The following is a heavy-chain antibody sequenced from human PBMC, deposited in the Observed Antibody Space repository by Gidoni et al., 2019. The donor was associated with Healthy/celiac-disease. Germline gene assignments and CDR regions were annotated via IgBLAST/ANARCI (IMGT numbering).Heavy chain of an antibody. CDR3: ARDCITGGGSLGPFDY. CDR1: GFTFSSYG. V-gene: IGHV3-33*01. J-gene: IGHJ4*02. Sequence: QVQLVESGGGVVQPGRSRSLSCAASGFTFSSYGMHWVRQAPGKGLEWVAVIVYDGSNKYYADSVKGRFTISRDNSKNTLYLQMNSLRAEDTAVYYCARDCITGGGSLGPFDYWGQGTLVTVSS. D-gene: IGHD2-15*01. CDR2: IVYDGSNK.